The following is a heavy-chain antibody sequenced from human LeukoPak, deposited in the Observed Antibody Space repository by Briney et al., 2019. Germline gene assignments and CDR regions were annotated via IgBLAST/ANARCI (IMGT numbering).Heavy chain of an antibody. CDR2: IYHSGTT. J-gene: IGHJ3*02. CDR1: GGSISSDNTW. CDR3: ARRRNYYDSSGKPTYSAFDI. Sequence: SETLSLTCAVSGGSISSDNTWWTWVRQPPGKGLEWIGDIYHSGTTNYNPSLRSRVTISLDKSKNQFSLKLSSVTAADTAVYYCARRRNYYDSSGKPTYSAFDIWGQGTMVTVSS. D-gene: IGHD3-22*01. V-gene: IGHV4-4*02.